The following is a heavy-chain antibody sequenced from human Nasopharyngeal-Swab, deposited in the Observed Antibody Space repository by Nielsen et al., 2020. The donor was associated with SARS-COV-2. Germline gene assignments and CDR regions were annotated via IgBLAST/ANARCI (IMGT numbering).Heavy chain of an antibody. CDR1: GFTFSNYA. V-gene: IGHV3-23*01. CDR3: AKGTSDYTDYVAFQH. CDR2: VSGRGIST. D-gene: IGHD4-11*01. J-gene: IGHJ1*01. Sequence: GESLKISCAASGFTFSNYATSWVRQAPGKGLEWVSGVSGRGISTYYADSVKGRFTISRDNSKNTLYLQMSSLRAEDTAVYYCAKGTSDYTDYVAFQHWGQGTLVPVSS.